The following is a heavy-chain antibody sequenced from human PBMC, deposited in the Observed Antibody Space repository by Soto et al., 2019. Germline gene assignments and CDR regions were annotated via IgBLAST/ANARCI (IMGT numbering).Heavy chain of an antibody. CDR2: IYWNDDK. V-gene: IGHV2-5*01. CDR3: AHAPSLDYYDSSGSQN. J-gene: IGHJ4*02. CDR1: GFSLSTSGVG. D-gene: IGHD3-22*01. Sequence: SGPTLVHTRQTLTMTCTFSGFSLSTSGVGVGWIRQPPGKALEWLALIYWNDDKRYSPSLKSRLTITKDTSKNQVVLTMTNMDPVDTATYYCAHAPSLDYYDSSGSQNWGQGTLVTVSS.